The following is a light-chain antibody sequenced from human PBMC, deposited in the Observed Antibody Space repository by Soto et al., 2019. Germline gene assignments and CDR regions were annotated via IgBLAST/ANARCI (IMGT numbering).Light chain of an antibody. V-gene: IGLV1-47*01. CDR2: RNN. J-gene: IGLJ1*01. Sequence: QSVLDQPPSASGTPGRRVTISCSGSSSKIGSNYVYWYQQLPGTAPKLLIYRNNQRPSGVPDRFSGSKSGTSASLAISGLRSEDEADYYCAAWDDSLSGPNYVFGTGTKVTVL. CDR1: SSKIGSNY. CDR3: AAWDDSLSGPNYV.